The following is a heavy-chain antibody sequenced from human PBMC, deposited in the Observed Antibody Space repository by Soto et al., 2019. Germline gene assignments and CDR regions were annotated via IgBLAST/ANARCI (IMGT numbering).Heavy chain of an antibody. CDR1: GFTFSSYG. CDR3: AYTLRGYCSGGSCYPNFDY. Sequence: QVQLVESGGGVVQPGGSLRLSCAASGFTFSSYGMHWVRQAPGKGLEWVAVISYDGSNKYYADSVKGRFTISRDNSKNTLYLQMNSLRAEDTAVYYCAYTLRGYCSGGSCYPNFDYWGQGTLVTVSS. J-gene: IGHJ4*02. V-gene: IGHV3-30*03. D-gene: IGHD2-15*01. CDR2: ISYDGSNK.